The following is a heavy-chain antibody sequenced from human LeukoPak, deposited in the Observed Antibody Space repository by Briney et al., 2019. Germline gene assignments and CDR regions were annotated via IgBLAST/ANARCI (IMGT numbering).Heavy chain of an antibody. CDR2: ISFGGSNK. CDR1: GFTFNSYA. J-gene: IGHJ4*02. V-gene: IGHV3-30-3*01. CDR3: ARDYYYDSTGYSGADY. Sequence: GGSLRLSCAASGFTFNSYALHWVRQAPGKGLEWVAVISFGGSNKYYADSVKGRFTVSRDKSRRTLYLQMSGLRAEDTAVYYCARDYYYDSTGYSGADYWGQGTLVTVSS. D-gene: IGHD3-22*01.